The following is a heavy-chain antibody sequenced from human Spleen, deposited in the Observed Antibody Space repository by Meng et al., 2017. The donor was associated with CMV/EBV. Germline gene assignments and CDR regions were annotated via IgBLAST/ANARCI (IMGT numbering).Heavy chain of an antibody. CDR2: IYYSGNT. CDR3: ARSPGRPYSYYTMDV. Sequence: SETLSLTCTVSGGSISSSSYYWGWIRQPPGKGLEWIGSIYYSGNTYYNPSLRSRVTISVDTSKNQFSLKLSSVTAADTAVYHCARSPGRPYSYYTMDVWGQGNTVTVSS. J-gene: IGHJ6*02. CDR1: GGSISSSSYY. D-gene: IGHD3-10*01. V-gene: IGHV4-39*07.